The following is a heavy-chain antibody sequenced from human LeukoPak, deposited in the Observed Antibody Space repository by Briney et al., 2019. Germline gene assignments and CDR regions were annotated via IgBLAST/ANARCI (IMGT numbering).Heavy chain of an antibody. CDR1: GFTFSDYS. Sequence: PGGSLRLSCAASGFTFSDYSMNWVRQAPGKGLEWISYISSSSSTIYYADSVKGRFAISRDNAKNSLYLQMNSLRAEDTAVYYCARDHHRRLYDSQARDTFDIWGQGTMVTVSS. CDR2: ISSSSSTI. D-gene: IGHD3-22*01. J-gene: IGHJ3*02. V-gene: IGHV3-48*01. CDR3: ARDHHRRLYDSQARDTFDI.